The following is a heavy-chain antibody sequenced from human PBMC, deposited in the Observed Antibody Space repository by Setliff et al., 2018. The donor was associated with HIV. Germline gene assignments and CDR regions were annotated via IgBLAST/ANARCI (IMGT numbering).Heavy chain of an antibody. J-gene: IGHJ4*02. D-gene: IGHD3-16*01. Sequence: ASVKVSCKVSGYTFPDYYIQWIRQAPGKGLEWMGLNDPDRGDTVYAEKFQDRVTITADRSLDTAYMKLSSLRSEDTAMYFCAWGTQRPIDSWGQGTLVTVSS. CDR3: AWGTQRPIDS. CDR1: GYTFPDYY. CDR2: NDPDRGDT. V-gene: IGHV1-69-2*01.